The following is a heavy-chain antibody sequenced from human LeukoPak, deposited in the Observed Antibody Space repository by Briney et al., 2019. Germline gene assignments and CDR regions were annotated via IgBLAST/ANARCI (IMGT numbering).Heavy chain of an antibody. CDR3: ARGLDDSGGYEGNYFDY. V-gene: IGHV4-59*01. J-gene: IGHJ4*02. D-gene: IGHD3-22*01. Sequence: SETLSLTCTVSGGSISSYYWSWIRQPPGKGLEWIGYIYYSGSTNYNPSLKSRVTISVDTSKNQFSLKLSSVTAADTAVYYCARGLDDSGGYEGNYFDYWGQGTLVTVSS. CDR1: GGSISSYY. CDR2: IYYSGST.